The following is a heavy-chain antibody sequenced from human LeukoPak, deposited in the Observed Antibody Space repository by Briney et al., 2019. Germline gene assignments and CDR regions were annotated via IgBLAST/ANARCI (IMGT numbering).Heavy chain of an antibody. Sequence: GGSLRLSCAASGFTFSSYEMNWVRQAPGKGLEWISYISSSGSTIHYADSVKGGFTISRANANNSLYLQMNSLRAEDTAVYYCARDIGYCTSTSCYSLYGMDVWGKGTTVTVSS. J-gene: IGHJ6*04. V-gene: IGHV3-48*03. CDR3: ARDIGYCTSTSCYSLYGMDV. CDR2: ISSSGSTI. D-gene: IGHD2-2*02. CDR1: GFTFSSYE.